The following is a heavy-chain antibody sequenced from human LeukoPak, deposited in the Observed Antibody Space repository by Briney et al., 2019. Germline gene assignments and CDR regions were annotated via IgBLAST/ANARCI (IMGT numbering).Heavy chain of an antibody. CDR1: GFTFSSYG. CDR3: ARGYYDSSGYYYVDYFDY. Sequence: PGGSLRLSCAASGFTFSSYGMHWVRQAPGKGLEWVAVIWYDGSNKYYADSVKGRFTISRDNSKNTLYLQMNSLRAEDTAVYYCARGYYDSSGYYYVDYFDYWGQGTLVTVSS. V-gene: IGHV3-33*01. D-gene: IGHD3-22*01. CDR2: IWYDGSNK. J-gene: IGHJ4*02.